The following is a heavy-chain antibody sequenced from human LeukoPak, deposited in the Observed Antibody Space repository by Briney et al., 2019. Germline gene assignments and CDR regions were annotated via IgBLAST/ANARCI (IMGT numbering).Heavy chain of an antibody. D-gene: IGHD3-9*01. CDR3: VIWGDYDVLTGYYVPDY. CDR1: GFTFSNYA. J-gene: IGHJ4*02. Sequence: HPGGSLRLSCVAPGFTFSNYAMSWVRQAPGKGLEWVSAITGSGTNRYYADSLKGRFTTSRDNSKNTVFMQMNSLRHEDTAIYYCVIWGDYDVLTGYYVPDYWGQGTLVTVAS. V-gene: IGHV3-23*01. CDR2: ITGSGTNR.